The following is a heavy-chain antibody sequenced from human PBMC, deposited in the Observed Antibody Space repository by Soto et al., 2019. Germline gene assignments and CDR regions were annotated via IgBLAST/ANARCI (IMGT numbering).Heavy chain of an antibody. D-gene: IGHD4-17*01. V-gene: IGHV3-73*01. CDR2: IGSKGETDAT. CDR1: GCSFCASS. CDR3: ASRRNPYGAYDY. J-gene: IGHJ4*02. Sequence: PGGSRRRSGAPSGCSFCASSVQGVRQASGKGLEWLGRIGSKGETDATTYAASVKGRCTISRDNSKNTRYLQMNSLRADDTAVYYCASRRNPYGAYDYWGQGTLVTVSS.